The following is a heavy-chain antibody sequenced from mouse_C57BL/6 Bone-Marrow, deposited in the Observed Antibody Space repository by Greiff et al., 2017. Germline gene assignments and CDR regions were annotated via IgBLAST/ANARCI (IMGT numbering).Heavy chain of an antibody. J-gene: IGHJ1*03. Sequence: VQLQQSGPELVKPGASVKISCTASGYTITDYYMNWVKQSHGNSLEWIGDINPNDGGTGYTQKFKGKATLTVDKSSSTGYLELRSLTSEDSAVYYCARPPFDVWGTGTTVTVSS. CDR2: INPNDGGT. CDR3: ARPPFDV. CDR1: GYTITDYY. V-gene: IGHV1-26*01.